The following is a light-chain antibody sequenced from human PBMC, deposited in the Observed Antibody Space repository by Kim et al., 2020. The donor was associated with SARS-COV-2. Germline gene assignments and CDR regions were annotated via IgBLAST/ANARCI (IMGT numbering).Light chain of an antibody. CDR3: QQSYRSPRT. V-gene: IGKV1-39*01. CDR1: QSIRSY. Sequence: GDRVTITCRASQSIRSYLNWYQQIPGKAPKLLIYAASSLQSGVPSRFSGGGSGTDFTLTISSLQPEDFATYYCQQSYRSPRTFGQGTKLEIK. CDR2: AAS. J-gene: IGKJ2*01.